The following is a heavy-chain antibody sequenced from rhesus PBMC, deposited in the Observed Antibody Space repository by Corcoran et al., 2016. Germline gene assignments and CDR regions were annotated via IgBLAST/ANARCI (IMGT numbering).Heavy chain of an antibody. CDR1: GGSISSSY. V-gene: IGHV4-169*01. CDR3: ARWSSGWIDY. CDR2: IYGSGSST. D-gene: IGHD6-31*01. J-gene: IGHJ3*01. Sequence: QLQLQESGPGLVKPSETLSVTCAVSGGSISSSYWSWIRQAPGKGLEWIGDIYGSGSSTNYNPSLKSRVTLSVDTSKNQLSLKLSAVTTADTAVYYCARWSSGWIDYWGQGLRVTVSS.